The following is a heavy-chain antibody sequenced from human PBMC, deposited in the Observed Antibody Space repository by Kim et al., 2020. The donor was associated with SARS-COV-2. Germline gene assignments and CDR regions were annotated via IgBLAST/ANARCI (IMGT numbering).Heavy chain of an antibody. D-gene: IGHD3-22*01. Sequence: RVTISVDTSKNQFSLKLSSVTAADTAVYYCARGFLVSYYDSSGYYSKFDYWGQGTLVTVSS. CDR3: ARGFLVSYYDSSGYYSKFDY. V-gene: IGHV4-34*01. J-gene: IGHJ4*02.